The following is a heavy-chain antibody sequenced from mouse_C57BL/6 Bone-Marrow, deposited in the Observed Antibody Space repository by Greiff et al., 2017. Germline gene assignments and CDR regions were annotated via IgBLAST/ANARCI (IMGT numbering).Heavy chain of an antibody. Sequence: QVQLQQPGAELVKPGTSVKLSCKASGYTFTSYWMHWVKQRPGQGLEWIGMIHPNSGSTNYNEKFKSKATLTVDKSSSTAYMQLSSLTPEDSAVLYYARGRRGAMGFWGSGNSVTVSS. CDR1: GYTFTSYW. CDR2: IHPNSGST. J-gene: IGHJ4*01. V-gene: IGHV1-64*01. CDR3: ARGRRGAMGF.